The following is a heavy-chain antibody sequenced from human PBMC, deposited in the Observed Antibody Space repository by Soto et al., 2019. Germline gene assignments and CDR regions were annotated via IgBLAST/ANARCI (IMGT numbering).Heavy chain of an antibody. D-gene: IGHD6-19*01. CDR2: ISGSGGST. CDR1: GFTFSSYA. V-gene: IGHV3-23*01. J-gene: IGHJ1*01. Sequence: GGSLRLSCAASGFTFSSYAMSWVRQAPGKGLEWVSAISGSGGSTYYADSVKGRFTISRDNSKNTLYLQMNSLRAEDTAVYYCAKDKYASIAVAGTPDFQHWGQGTLVTVSS. CDR3: AKDKYASIAVAGTPDFQH.